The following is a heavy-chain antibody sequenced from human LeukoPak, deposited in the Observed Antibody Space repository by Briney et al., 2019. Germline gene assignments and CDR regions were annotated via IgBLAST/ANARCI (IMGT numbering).Heavy chain of an antibody. J-gene: IGHJ3*02. CDR3: ATYDILTGYYRGAFDI. CDR2: ISAYNGNT. CDR1: GYTFTSYG. V-gene: IGHV1-18*01. D-gene: IGHD3-9*01. Sequence: ASVTVSCKASGYTFTSYGISWVRQTPGQGLEWMGWISAYNGNTNYAQKLQGRVTMTTDTSTSTAYMELRSLRSDDTAVYYCATYDILTGYYRGAFDIWGQGTMVTVSS.